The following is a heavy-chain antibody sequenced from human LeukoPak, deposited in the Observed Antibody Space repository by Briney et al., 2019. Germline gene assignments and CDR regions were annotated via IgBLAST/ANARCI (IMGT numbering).Heavy chain of an antibody. D-gene: IGHD3-3*01. V-gene: IGHV4-4*07. CDR1: GYSISSGYY. CDR3: ARELVTIFGVVISYYFDY. Sequence: SETLSLTCTVSGYSISSGYYWSWIRQPAGKGLEWIGRIYTSGSTNYNPSLKSRVTMSVDTSKNQFSLKLSSVTAADTAVYYCARELVTIFGVVISYYFDYWGQGTLVTVSS. CDR2: IYTSGST. J-gene: IGHJ4*02.